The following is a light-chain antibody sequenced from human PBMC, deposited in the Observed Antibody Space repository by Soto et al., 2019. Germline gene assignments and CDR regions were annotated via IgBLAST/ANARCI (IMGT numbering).Light chain of an antibody. CDR3: QHYNNWPPYA. V-gene: IGKV3-15*01. J-gene: IGKJ5*01. CDR2: GAS. CDR1: QSVSSN. Sequence: EIVMTQSPATLSVSPGERATLSCRASQSVSSNLAWYQQKPGQAPRLLIYGASTRATGIPARFSGSGSGTEFTLTITSLQSEDFAVYYCQHYNNWPPYALGQGTRLEI.